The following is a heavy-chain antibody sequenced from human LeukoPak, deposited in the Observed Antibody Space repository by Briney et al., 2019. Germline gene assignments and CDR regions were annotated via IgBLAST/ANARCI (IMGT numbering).Heavy chain of an antibody. D-gene: IGHD3-10*01. J-gene: IGHJ5*02. CDR3: ARVSASGGFDDH. CDR1: GFTFSSYE. V-gene: IGHV3-48*03. CDR2: ISSSGSTI. Sequence: GGSLRLSCAASGFTFSSYEMNWVRQAPGKGLEWVSYISSSGSTIYYADSVKGRFTISRDNSKNTLYLQMNSLRAEDTAVYYCARVSASGGFDDHWGQGSLVTVSS.